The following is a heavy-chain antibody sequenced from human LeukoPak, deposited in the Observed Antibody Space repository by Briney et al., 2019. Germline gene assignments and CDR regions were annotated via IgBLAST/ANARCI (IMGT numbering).Heavy chain of an antibody. J-gene: IGHJ4*02. V-gene: IGHV1-69*05. CDR3: ARVSLNYYDSSGYFDY. D-gene: IGHD3-22*01. CDR2: IIPIFGTA. Sequence: APVKVSCKASGGTFSSYAISWVRQAPGQGLEWMGGIIPIFGTANYAQKFQGRVTITTDESTSTAYMELSSLRSEDTAVYYCARVSLNYYDSSGYFDYWGQGTLVTVSS. CDR1: GGTFSSYA.